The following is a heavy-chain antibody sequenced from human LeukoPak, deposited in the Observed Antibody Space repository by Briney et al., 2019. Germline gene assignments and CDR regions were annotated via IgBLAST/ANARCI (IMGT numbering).Heavy chain of an antibody. D-gene: IGHD5-12*01. J-gene: IGHJ3*02. CDR2: IYTSGST. V-gene: IGHV4-4*07. CDR1: GGSISSYY. CDR3: ARGVFELGGYVHAFDI. Sequence: SETLSLTCTVSGGSISSYYWSWIRQPAGKGLEWIGRIYTSGSTNYNPSLKSRVTMSVDTSKNQFSLKLSSVTAADTAVYYCARGVFELGGYVHAFDIWGQGTMVTVSS.